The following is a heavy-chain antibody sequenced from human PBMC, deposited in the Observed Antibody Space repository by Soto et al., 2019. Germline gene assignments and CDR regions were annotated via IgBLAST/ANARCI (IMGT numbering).Heavy chain of an antibody. CDR3: ATGGYCSGTRCYNFFAY. CDR1: GYSFTTYW. CDR2: IYPGDSDT. V-gene: IGHV5-51*01. Sequence: GESLKISCQGSGYSFTTYWIGWVRQMPGKALEWMGIIYPGDSDTRYSPSFQDQVTISADKSISTAYLQWSSLKASDTAIYYCATGGYCSGTRCYNFFAYWGQGALVTVSS. D-gene: IGHD2-2*02. J-gene: IGHJ4*02.